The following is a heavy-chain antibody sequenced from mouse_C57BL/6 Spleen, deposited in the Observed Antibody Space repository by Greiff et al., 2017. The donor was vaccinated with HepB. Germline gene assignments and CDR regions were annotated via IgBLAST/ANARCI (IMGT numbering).Heavy chain of an antibody. D-gene: IGHD1-1*01. Sequence: EVHLVESGAELVKPGASVKLSCTASGFNIKDYYMHWVKQRTEQGLEWIGRIDPEDGETKYAPKFQGKATITADTSSNTAYLQLSSLTSEDTAVYYCQISYYYGSTPYWYFDVWGTGTTVTVSS. CDR1: GFNIKDYY. V-gene: IGHV14-2*01. CDR3: QISYYYGSTPYWYFDV. J-gene: IGHJ1*03. CDR2: IDPEDGET.